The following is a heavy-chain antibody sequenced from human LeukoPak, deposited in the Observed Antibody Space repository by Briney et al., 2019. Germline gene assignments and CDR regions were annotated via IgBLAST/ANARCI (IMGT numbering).Heavy chain of an antibody. CDR1: GFTFSSYG. J-gene: IGHJ6*03. V-gene: IGHV3-30*02. D-gene: IGHD3-10*01. CDR2: TRYDGSNK. Sequence: PGGSLRLSCAASGFTFSSYGMHWVRQAPGKGLEWVAFTRYDGSNKYYADSVKGRFTISRDTSKNTLSLHMNSLRAEDTAVYYCAKDPSNYGSGSYYRKNYYYYYMDVWGKGTTVTVSS. CDR3: AKDPSNYGSGSYYRKNYYYYYMDV.